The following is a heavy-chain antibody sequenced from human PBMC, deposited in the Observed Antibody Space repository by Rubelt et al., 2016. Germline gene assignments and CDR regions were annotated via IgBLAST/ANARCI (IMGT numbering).Heavy chain of an antibody. V-gene: IGHV1-69*01. CDR2: IIPIFEKA. D-gene: IGHD2-21*01. Sequence: VFSWVRQAPGQGLEWMGGIIPIFEKANYARKYQGRLTITADDLTTTAFMELTGLRSEDTAMYYCARSHVVFAFDSWGQGSLVTVSS. CDR1: V. CDR3: ARSHVVFAFDS. J-gene: IGHJ5*01.